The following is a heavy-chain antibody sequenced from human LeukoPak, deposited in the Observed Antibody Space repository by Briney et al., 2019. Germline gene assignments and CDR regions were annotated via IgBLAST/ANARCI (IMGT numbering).Heavy chain of an antibody. J-gene: IGHJ4*02. D-gene: IGHD6-25*01. CDR2: ISYDGSNK. Sequence: GGSLRLSCVASGFTFSSYGMHWVRQAPGKGLEWVAVISYDGSNKYYADSVKGRFTISRDNSKNTLYLQMNSLRAGDTAVYYCARVGTTSAAIVFDTWGQGTLVTVSS. CDR1: GFTFSSYG. CDR3: ARVGTTSAAIVFDT. V-gene: IGHV3-30*03.